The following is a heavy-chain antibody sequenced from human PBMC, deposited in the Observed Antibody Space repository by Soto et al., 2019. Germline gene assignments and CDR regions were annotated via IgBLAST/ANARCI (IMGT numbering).Heavy chain of an antibody. CDR2: INPSGGST. D-gene: IGHD6-13*01. J-gene: IGHJ6*02. CDR3: ARRGVSIAAAGSGAVYYQYNMDV. Sequence: GASVKVSCKASGYTFTSYYMHWVRQAPGQGLEWMGIINPSGGSTSYAQKFQGRVTMTRDTSTSTVYMELSSLRSEDTAVYYCARRGVSIAAAGSGAVYYQYNMDVWGQGTTVTVSS. V-gene: IGHV1-46*03. CDR1: GYTFTSYY.